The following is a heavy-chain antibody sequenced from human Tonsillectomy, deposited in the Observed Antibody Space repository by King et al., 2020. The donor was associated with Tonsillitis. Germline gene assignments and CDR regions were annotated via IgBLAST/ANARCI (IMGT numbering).Heavy chain of an antibody. J-gene: IGHJ3*02. CDR1: GYTFTGYH. V-gene: IGHV1-2*02. CDR3: AKIGTAYGAFDI. Sequence: QLVQSGAEVKKPGASVKVSCKASGYTFTGYHMHWVRQARGQGLEWMGWISPNSGGTNYAQMVQGRGTMTRDTAITTAYMELSELRSDDTAVYYCAKIGTAYGAFDIWGQGTMVTVSS. D-gene: IGHD3-10*01. CDR2: ISPNSGGT.